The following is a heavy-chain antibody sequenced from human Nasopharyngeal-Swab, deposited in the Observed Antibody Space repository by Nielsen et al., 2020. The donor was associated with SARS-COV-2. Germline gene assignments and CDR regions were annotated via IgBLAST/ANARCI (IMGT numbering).Heavy chain of an antibody. CDR1: GFTFSRFG. D-gene: IGHD4-11*01. Sequence: RGSLRLSCAASGFTFSRFGMGWVRQAPGKGLEWVSAISASGVTTYYADSVKGRFTISRDNSKSTLYLQMNSLRAEDTAAYYCAKDLNSNFLNYMDVWGKGTTVSVSS. CDR2: ISASGVTT. V-gene: IGHV3-23*01. J-gene: IGHJ6*03. CDR3: AKDLNSNFLNYMDV.